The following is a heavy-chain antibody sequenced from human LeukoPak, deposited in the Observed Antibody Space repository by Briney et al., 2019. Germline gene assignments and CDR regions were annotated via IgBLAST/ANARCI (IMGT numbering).Heavy chain of an antibody. CDR3: AGASANDYGANWFDP. D-gene: IGHD4-17*01. V-gene: IGHV5-51*01. Sequence: GESLKISCKGSGYRFTSYWIGWVRQMPGKGLEWMGIIYPGDSDTRYSPSFQGQVTISADKSISTAYLQWSSLKASDTAMYYCAGASANDYGANWFDPWGQGTLVTISS. CDR1: GYRFTSYW. CDR2: IYPGDSDT. J-gene: IGHJ5*02.